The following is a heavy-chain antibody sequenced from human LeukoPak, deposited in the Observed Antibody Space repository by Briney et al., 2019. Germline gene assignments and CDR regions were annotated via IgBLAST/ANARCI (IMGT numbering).Heavy chain of an antibody. CDR3: ARGKGYCRGGSCYAHEFDY. J-gene: IGHJ4*02. D-gene: IGHD2-15*01. CDR1: GDSFSSYY. Sequence: SDTLSLTCTVSGDSFSSYYWSWLRQPPGKGLEWIGYIYYSGSTNYNPSLTSRVTISVDTSKNQYSLKLSSVTAADTAVYYCARGKGYCRGGSCYAHEFDYWGQGTLVTVSS. CDR2: IYYSGST. V-gene: IGHV4-59*07.